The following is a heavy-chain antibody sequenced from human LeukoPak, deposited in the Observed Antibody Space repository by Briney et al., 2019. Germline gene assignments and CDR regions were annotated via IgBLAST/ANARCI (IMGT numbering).Heavy chain of an antibody. D-gene: IGHD2-15*01. J-gene: IGHJ3*02. CDR1: GVSISSHC. CDR2: GST. CDR3: ARGVDCSDFAFDI. Sequence: PSETLSLTCTVSGVSISSHCWSWIRQPARKGLEWIGGSTNHNPSLKSRVTISVDTSKNQFSLKLSSVTAADTAVYYCARGVDCSDFAFDIWGQGTMVTVSP. V-gene: IGHV4-59*11.